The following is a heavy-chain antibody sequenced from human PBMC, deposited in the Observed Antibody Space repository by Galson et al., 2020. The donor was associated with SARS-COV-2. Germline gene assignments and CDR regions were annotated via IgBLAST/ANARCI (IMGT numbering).Heavy chain of an antibody. CDR1: GGTFSSYS. Sequence: GASVKVSCKASGGTFSSYSFSWVRQAPGQGLEWMGGIIPVFGTTNYARQFQDRVTFTADDSTNTAYMELSSLRSEDTAVYYCARGPGGGYDLDYWGQGTLVTVSS. CDR3: ARGPGGGYDLDY. CDR2: IIPVFGTT. D-gene: IGHD5-12*01. V-gene: IGHV1-69*13. J-gene: IGHJ4*02.